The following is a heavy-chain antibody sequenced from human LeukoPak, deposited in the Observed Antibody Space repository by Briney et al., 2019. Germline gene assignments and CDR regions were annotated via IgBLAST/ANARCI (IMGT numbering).Heavy chain of an antibody. CDR2: ISSSGSTI. J-gene: IGHJ2*01. Sequence: GGSLRLSCAASGFTFSSYEMNWVRQAPGKGLEWVSYISSSGSTIYYADSVKGRFTISRDNAKNSLYLQMNSLRAEDKAVYYCAKDAYDSSGYYYSFTTKNWYFDLWGRGTLVTVSS. V-gene: IGHV3-48*03. CDR3: AKDAYDSSGYYYSFTTKNWYFDL. D-gene: IGHD3-22*01. CDR1: GFTFSSYE.